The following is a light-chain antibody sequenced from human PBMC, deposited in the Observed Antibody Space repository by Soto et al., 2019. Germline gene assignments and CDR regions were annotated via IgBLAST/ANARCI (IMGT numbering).Light chain of an antibody. CDR1: QSVLYSSNNQHY. CDR2: WAS. V-gene: IGKV4-1*01. CDR3: QQDYSVPLT. J-gene: IGKJ4*01. Sequence: DIVMTQSPDSLAVSLGERATINCRSSQSVLYSSNNQHYLAWYQQKPGQPPKLLIYWASTRESGVPDRFSGSGSGTGFTLTISSLQAEDVAIYYCQQDYSVPLTCGGGTKVEIK.